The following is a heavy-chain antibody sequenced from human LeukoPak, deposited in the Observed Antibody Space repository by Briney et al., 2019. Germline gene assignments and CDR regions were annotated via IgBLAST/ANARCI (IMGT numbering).Heavy chain of an antibody. D-gene: IGHD3-9*01. V-gene: IGHV3-11*01. Sequence: GGSLRLSCAASGFTFSDYNMNWVRQAPGKGLEWVSYITNGGSTIHHADSVKGRFTISRDNAKKTLYLQMNSLRAEDTAVYYCSRSIGLTGGGVDVWGQGTTVTVSS. J-gene: IGHJ6*02. CDR3: SRSIGLTGGGVDV. CDR2: ITNGGSTI. CDR1: GFTFSDYN.